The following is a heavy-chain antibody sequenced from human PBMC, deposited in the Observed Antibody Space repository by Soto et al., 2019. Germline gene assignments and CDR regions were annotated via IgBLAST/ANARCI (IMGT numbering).Heavy chain of an antibody. CDR1: GDSIGTHY. CDR2: IYYTGST. CDR3: ARQGFGPLHGLVDV. J-gene: IGHJ6*02. D-gene: IGHD3-10*01. V-gene: IGHV4-59*08. Sequence: SETLSLTCTISGDSIGTHYWSWIRQPPGKGLEWIGYIYYTGSTKFNPSLQSRVTMSVDTSKNQFSLKLSSVTAADTALYYCARQGFGPLHGLVDVWGQGTTVTVSS.